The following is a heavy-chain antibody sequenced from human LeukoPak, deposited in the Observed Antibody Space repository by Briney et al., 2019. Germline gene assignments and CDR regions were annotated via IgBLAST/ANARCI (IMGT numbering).Heavy chain of an antibody. D-gene: IGHD3-22*01. CDR2: ISGSGNTI. J-gene: IGHJ4*02. Sequence: GGSLRLSCTASGFTFSDYAMSWVRQAPGKGLEWVSYISGSGNTIYYADSVKGRFTISRDNAKNSLYLHMNSLRADDTAVYYCARAPENYYDSILDSIFDYWGQGTLVTVSS. CDR1: GFTFSDYA. V-gene: IGHV3-48*01. CDR3: ARAPENYYDSILDSIFDY.